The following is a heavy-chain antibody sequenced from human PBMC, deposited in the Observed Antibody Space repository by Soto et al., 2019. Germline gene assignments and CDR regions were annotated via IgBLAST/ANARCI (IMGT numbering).Heavy chain of an antibody. D-gene: IGHD3-9*01. CDR3: AREYYGLLTGYYTDY. CDR1: GFPFSSYW. J-gene: IGHJ4*02. CDR2: ISGDGVTT. Sequence: DVQLVESGGDLVQRGGSLRLSCAASGFPFSSYWMHWVRHTPGKGLDWVARISGDGVTTYYADSVTGRFTVSRDNAKNTLSLQISGLRAEVTAVYYCAREYYGLLTGYYTDYWGQGTLVSVSS. V-gene: IGHV3-74*01.